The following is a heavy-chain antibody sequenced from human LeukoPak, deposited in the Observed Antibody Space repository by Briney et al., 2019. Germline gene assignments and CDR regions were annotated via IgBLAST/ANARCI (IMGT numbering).Heavy chain of an antibody. V-gene: IGHV4-4*02. CDR1: GGSISSSNW. CDR2: IYHSGST. J-gene: IGHJ4*02. Sequence: PSETLSLTCAVSGGSISSSNWWSWVRQPPGKGLEWIGEIYHSGSTNYNPSLKSRVTISVDTSKNQFSLKLSSVTAADTAVYYCARGMLDFWSGYYASFDYWGQGTLVTVSS. CDR3: ARGMLDFWSGYYASFDY. D-gene: IGHD3-3*01.